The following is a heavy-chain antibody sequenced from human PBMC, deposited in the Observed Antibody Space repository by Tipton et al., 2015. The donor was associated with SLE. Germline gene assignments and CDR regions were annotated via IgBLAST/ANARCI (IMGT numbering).Heavy chain of an antibody. V-gene: IGHV4-34*01. CDR3: ARGGVGGYDYFDF. CDR1: GGSFSGYY. Sequence: LRLSCAVYGGSFSGYYWSWIRQPPGKGLEWIGEINHSGSTNYNPSLKSRVTVLVDTSKNQFSLKLRSVTAADTAVFYCARGGVGGYDYFDFWGQGTLVTVSS. D-gene: IGHD5-12*01. J-gene: IGHJ4*02. CDR2: INHSGST.